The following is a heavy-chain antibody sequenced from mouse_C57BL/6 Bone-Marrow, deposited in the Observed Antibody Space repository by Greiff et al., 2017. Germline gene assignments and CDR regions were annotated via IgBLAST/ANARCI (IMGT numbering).Heavy chain of an antibody. V-gene: IGHV1-55*01. CDR2: IYPGSGST. J-gene: IGHJ1*03. CDR1: GYTFTSYW. Sequence: QVQLQQSGAELVKPGASVKMSCKASGYTFTSYWITWVKQRPGQGLEWIGDIYPGSGSTNYNEKFKSKATLTVDTSSSTAYMQLSSLTSEDSAVYYCAGGLRRYWYFDVWGTGTTVTVSS. CDR3: AGGLRRYWYFDV. D-gene: IGHD2-4*01.